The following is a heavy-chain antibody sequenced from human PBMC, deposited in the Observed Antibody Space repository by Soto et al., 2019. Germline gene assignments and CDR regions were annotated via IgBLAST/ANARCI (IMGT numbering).Heavy chain of an antibody. CDR1: GFTFTSSA. D-gene: IGHD2-21*01. CDR3: AADLSGIDYYYGMDV. J-gene: IGHJ6*02. V-gene: IGHV1-58*01. Sequence: ASVKVSCKASGFTFTSSAVQWVRQARGQRLEWIGWIVVGSGNTNYAQKFQERVTITRDMSTSTAYMELSSLRSEDTAVYYCAADLSGIDYYYGMDVWGQGTTVTVSS. CDR2: IVVGSGNT.